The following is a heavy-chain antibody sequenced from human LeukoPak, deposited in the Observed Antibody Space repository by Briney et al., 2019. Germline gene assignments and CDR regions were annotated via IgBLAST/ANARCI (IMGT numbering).Heavy chain of an antibody. J-gene: IGHJ5*02. Sequence: GSLRLSCAASGFTFSSYAMSWIRQPPGKGLEWIGEINHSGSTNYNPSLKSRVTISVDTSKNQFSLKLSSVTAADTAVYYCARGSYDYVWGSYRRPRNWFDPWGQGTLVTVSS. D-gene: IGHD3-16*02. CDR1: GFTFSSYA. CDR2: INHSGST. CDR3: ARGSYDYVWGSYRRPRNWFDP. V-gene: IGHV4-34*01.